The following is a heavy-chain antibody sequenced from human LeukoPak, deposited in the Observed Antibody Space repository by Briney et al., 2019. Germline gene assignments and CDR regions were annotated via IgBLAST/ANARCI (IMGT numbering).Heavy chain of an antibody. J-gene: IGHJ4*02. CDR1: GFTFSTYI. V-gene: IGHV3-30*19. CDR3: VADFDY. CDR2: IQSDGNSE. Sequence: GGSLRLSCAASGFTFSTYIMHWVRQAPGKGLEWVTVIQSDGNSEYYADSVKGRFTISRDNSRNTLYLQMNSLRGEDTAIYYCVADFDYWGQGTLVTVS. D-gene: IGHD6-19*01.